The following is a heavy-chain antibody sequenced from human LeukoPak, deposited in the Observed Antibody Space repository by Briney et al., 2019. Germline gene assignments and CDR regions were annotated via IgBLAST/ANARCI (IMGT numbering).Heavy chain of an antibody. J-gene: IGHJ4*02. D-gene: IGHD4-17*01. V-gene: IGHV3-64D*06. CDR2: ISSDGDNT. CDR1: GFICSNYG. Sequence: GGSLRLSCSESGFICSNYGMYWVRQAPGKGLEFVSAISSDGDNTFYADSVKGRFTISRANSKNTLYLQTSSLRGEDTAVYYCVRVNDYGDRNLYYFGYWGQGTLVTVSS. CDR3: VRVNDYGDRNLYYFGY.